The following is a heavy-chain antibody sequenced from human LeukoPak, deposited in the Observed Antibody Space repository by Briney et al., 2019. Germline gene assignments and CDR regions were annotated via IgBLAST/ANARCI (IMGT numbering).Heavy chain of an antibody. Sequence: PSETLSLTCAVSGGSISSSNWWSWVRQPPGKGLEWIGEIYHSGSTNYNPSLKSLVTISVDKSKNQFSLKLSSVTAADTAVYYCARDRVVDTAMVTRGLFDYWGQGTLVTVSS. CDR3: ARDRVVDTAMVTRGLFDY. CDR1: GGSISSSNW. CDR2: IYHSGST. D-gene: IGHD5-18*01. V-gene: IGHV4-4*02. J-gene: IGHJ4*02.